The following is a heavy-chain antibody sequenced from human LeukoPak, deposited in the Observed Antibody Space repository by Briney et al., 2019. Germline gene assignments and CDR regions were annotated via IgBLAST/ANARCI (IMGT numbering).Heavy chain of an antibody. CDR3: ARDLFTSYYDSSGYSSFDY. J-gene: IGHJ4*02. V-gene: IGHV3-7*01. D-gene: IGHD3-22*01. CDR1: GFSFSSYW. CDR2: IKQDGSEK. Sequence: GGSLRLSCAASGFSFSSYWMSWVRQAPGKGLEWVANIKQDGSEKYYVDSVKGRFTISRDNAKNSLYLQMNSLRAEDTAVYYCARDLFTSYYDSSGYSSFDYWGQGTLVTVSS.